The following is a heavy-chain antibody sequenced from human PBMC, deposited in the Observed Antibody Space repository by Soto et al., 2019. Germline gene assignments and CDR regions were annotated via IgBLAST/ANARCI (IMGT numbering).Heavy chain of an antibody. CDR1: GFTFSSYA. V-gene: IGHV3-23*01. CDR3: ARDSGLTSKVPAASIEY. CDR2: ISGSGGST. J-gene: IGHJ4*02. D-gene: IGHD2-2*01. Sequence: GGSLRLSCAASGFTFSSYAMSWVRQAPGKGLEWVSAISGSGGSTYYADSVKGRFTISRDNAKNSLYLQMTSLRAEDTAVYYCARDSGLTSKVPAASIEYWGQGTLVTVSS.